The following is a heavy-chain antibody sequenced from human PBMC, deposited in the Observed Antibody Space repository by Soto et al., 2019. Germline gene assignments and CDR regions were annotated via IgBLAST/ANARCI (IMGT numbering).Heavy chain of an antibody. CDR3: ARGAEWLLWRPIDY. V-gene: IGHV3-48*02. Sequence: EVQLVESGGGLVQPGGSLRLSCAASGFTFSRYSMNWVRQAPGKGLEWVSYISSSSSTIYYADSVKGRFTISRDNAKNSLYLQINSLRDEDTAVYYCARGAEWLLWRPIDYWGQGTLVTVSS. CDR2: ISSSSSTI. J-gene: IGHJ4*02. D-gene: IGHD3-3*01. CDR1: GFTFSRYS.